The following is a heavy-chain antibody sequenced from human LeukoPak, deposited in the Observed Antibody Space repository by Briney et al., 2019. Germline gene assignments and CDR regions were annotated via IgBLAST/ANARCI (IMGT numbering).Heavy chain of an antibody. Sequence: PGGSLRLSCAASGFTFSSYSMNWVRQAPGKGLVWVSSISSTSTYIYYADSLKGRFTISRDNAKNSLFLQMNSLRAEDTAMYYRATDRFGNYDFDNWGQGTLVTASS. CDR2: ISSTSTYI. V-gene: IGHV3-21*01. CDR1: GFTFSSYS. D-gene: IGHD4-11*01. J-gene: IGHJ4*02. CDR3: ATDRFGNYDFDN.